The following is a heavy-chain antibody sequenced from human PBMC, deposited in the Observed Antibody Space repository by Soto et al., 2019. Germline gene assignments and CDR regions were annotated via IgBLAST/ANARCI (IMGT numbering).Heavy chain of an antibody. D-gene: IGHD3-3*01. Sequence: GGPLRLSCTASGFDFSTYSMNWVRQAPGKGLEWIAYVSMDSDTIHYADSVKGRFTISRDDAENSLYLQMNSLRDEDTATYYCARLYYDYVWGQGTTVTVSS. J-gene: IGHJ6*02. V-gene: IGHV3-48*02. CDR3: ARLYYDYV. CDR2: VSMDSDTI. CDR1: GFDFSTYS.